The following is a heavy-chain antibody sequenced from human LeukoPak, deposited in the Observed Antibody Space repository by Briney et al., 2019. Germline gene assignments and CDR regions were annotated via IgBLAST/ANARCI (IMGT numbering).Heavy chain of an antibody. J-gene: IGHJ3*02. CDR3: AREDSHLRVAFDM. CDR1: GFTFTRYW. Sequence: PGGSLRLSCAASGFTFTRYWMHWVRQAPGKGLVWVSRVNSDGSSTTYADSVKGRFTISRDNAKNTLYLRMSSLRAEDTAVYYCAREDSHLRVAFDMWGQGTMVTVSS. CDR2: VNSDGSST. D-gene: IGHD2-15*01. V-gene: IGHV3-74*01.